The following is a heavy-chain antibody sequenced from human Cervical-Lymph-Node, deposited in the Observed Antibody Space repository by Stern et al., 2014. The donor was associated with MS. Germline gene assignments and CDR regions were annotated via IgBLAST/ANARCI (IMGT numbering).Heavy chain of an antibody. CDR3: ARHVQGFDY. J-gene: IGHJ4*02. CDR1: GYSFTIYY. CDR2: IYPYYSDT. Sequence: EVQLVESRAEVKKPGVSLKISCKLSGYSFTIYYIAWVRQMPGKGLEWMGFIYPYYSDTTYSPSFQGQVTISADKSITTAYLQWSSLRASDTAMYYCARHVQGFDYWGQGTLVTVSS. V-gene: IGHV5-51*01.